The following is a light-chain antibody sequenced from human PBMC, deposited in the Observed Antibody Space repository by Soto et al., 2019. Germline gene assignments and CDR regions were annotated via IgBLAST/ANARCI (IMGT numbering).Light chain of an antibody. Sequence: QTVVTQEPSLTVSPGGTVTLTCGSSTGPVTSGHYPFWFQQKPGQAPRTLIYDTVNKHSWTPARFSGFLLGGKAALTLSGAQPEDEADYSCLVSYGGPRVFGGGTKLTVL. J-gene: IGLJ3*02. V-gene: IGLV7-46*01. CDR2: DTV. CDR1: TGPVTSGHY. CDR3: LVSYGGPRV.